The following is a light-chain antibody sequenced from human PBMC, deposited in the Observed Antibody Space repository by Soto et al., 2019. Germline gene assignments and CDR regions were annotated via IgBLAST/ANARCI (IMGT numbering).Light chain of an antibody. Sequence: QSVLTQPASVSGAPGQSITISCTGTSSGVGGYNYVSWYQQHPGKAPKPMIYEVSNRPSGVSNRFSGSKSGNTASLTISGLQAEDEADYYCRSYTRSSNRLFGGGTKVSRP. V-gene: IGLV2-14*01. J-gene: IGLJ3*02. CDR1: SSGVGGYNY. CDR2: EVS. CDR3: RSYTRSSNRL.